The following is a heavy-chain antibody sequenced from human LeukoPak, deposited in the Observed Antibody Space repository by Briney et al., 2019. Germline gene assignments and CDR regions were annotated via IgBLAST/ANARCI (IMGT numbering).Heavy chain of an antibody. V-gene: IGHV3-48*01. CDR1: GFTFSSYD. Sequence: PGGSLRLSCAACGFTFSSYDMHWVRQAPGKGLEWVSYISSSSSNIYYADSVKGRFTISRDNAKNSLYLQMNSLRAEDTAVYYCASRRPHSGYPIYWGQGTLVTVSS. D-gene: IGHD5-12*01. CDR2: ISSSSSNI. J-gene: IGHJ4*02. CDR3: ASRRPHSGYPIY.